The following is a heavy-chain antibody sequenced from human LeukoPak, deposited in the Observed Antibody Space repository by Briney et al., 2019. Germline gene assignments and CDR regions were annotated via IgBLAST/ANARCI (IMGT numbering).Heavy chain of an antibody. CDR2: ISYDGSNK. J-gene: IGHJ6*02. D-gene: IGHD6-6*01. CDR1: GFTFSSYA. Sequence: GGSLRLSCAASGFTFSSYAMHWVRQAPGKGLEWVAVISYDGSNKYYADSVKGRFTISRDNSKNTLYLQMNSLRAEDTAVYYCAKVATRQDHYGMDVWGQGTTVTVSS. V-gene: IGHV3-30-3*01. CDR3: AKVATRQDHYGMDV.